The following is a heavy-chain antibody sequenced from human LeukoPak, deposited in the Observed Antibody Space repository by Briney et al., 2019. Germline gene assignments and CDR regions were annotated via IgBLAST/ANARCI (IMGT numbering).Heavy chain of an antibody. CDR3: ARVHGGDYVWGSYRCSDY. D-gene: IGHD3-16*02. J-gene: IGHJ4*02. Sequence: PGGSLRLSCAASGFTFSSYSMNWVRQAPGKGLEWVSSISSSSSYIYYADSVKGRFTISRDNAKNSLYLQMNSLRAEDTAVYYCARVHGGDYVWGSYRCSDYWGQGTLVTVSS. CDR1: GFTFSSYS. CDR2: ISSSSSYI. V-gene: IGHV3-21*01.